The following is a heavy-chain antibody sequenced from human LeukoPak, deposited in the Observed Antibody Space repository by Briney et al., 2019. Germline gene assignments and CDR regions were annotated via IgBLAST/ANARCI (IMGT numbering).Heavy chain of an antibody. V-gene: IGHV3-21*01. CDR3: ARVLVWELSLYGPSVYYYGMDV. D-gene: IGHD3-16*02. J-gene: IGHJ6*02. Sequence: GGSLRLSCAASGFTFSSYSMNWVRQAPGKGLEWVSSISSSSSYIYYADSVKGRFTISRDNAKNSLYLQMNSLRAEDTAVYYCARVLVWELSLYGPSVYYYGMDVWGQGTTVTVSS. CDR1: GFTFSSYS. CDR2: ISSSSSYI.